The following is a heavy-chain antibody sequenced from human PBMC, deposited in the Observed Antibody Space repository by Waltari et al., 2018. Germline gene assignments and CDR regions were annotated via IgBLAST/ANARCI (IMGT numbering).Heavy chain of an antibody. V-gene: IGHV3-48*03. CDR1: EFIFSTYE. Sequence: EVQLVESGGGSVPPGGSLRLSCAASEFIFSTYEMNWVRQAPGKGLEWISYISSSGMTTYDADSVKGRFTISRDNAKNSLYLQMDSLTAEDTAVYYCARVFKQKLYFDYWGQGTLVTVSS. J-gene: IGHJ4*02. CDR3: ARVFKQKLYFDY. CDR2: ISSSGMTT.